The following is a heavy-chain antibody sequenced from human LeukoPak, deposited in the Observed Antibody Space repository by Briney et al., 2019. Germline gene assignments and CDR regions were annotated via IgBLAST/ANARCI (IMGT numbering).Heavy chain of an antibody. Sequence: GGSLRLSCVASGFTFSHYYMLWARQAPGKGLMWVSLISNDGKHTRYTESEKARHTIYRDNAKHALYLQMDILRVEDTAVYFCVRDYQFIQEVWGQGTTVTVSS. CDR2: ISNDGKHT. D-gene: IGHD2-2*01. CDR3: VRDYQFIQEV. J-gene: IGHJ6*02. CDR1: GFTFSHYY. V-gene: IGHV3-74*01.